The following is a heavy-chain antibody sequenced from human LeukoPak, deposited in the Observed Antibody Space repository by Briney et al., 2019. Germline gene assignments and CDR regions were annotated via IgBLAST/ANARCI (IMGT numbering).Heavy chain of an antibody. Sequence: QPGGSLRLSCAASGFTVSSNYMSWVRQAPGKGLEWVSVIYSGGSTYYADSVKGRFTISRDNSKNTLYLQMNSLRAEDTAVYYCATSRDFYDSSGYYPYYFDCWGQGTLVTVSS. CDR3: ATSRDFYDSSGYYPYYFDC. CDR2: IYSGGST. V-gene: IGHV3-66*01. J-gene: IGHJ4*02. D-gene: IGHD3-22*01. CDR1: GFTVSSNY.